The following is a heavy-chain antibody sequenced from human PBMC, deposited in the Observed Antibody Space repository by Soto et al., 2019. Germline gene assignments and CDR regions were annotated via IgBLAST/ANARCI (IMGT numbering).Heavy chain of an antibody. Sequence: ASVKVSCKASGYTFTSYGISWVRQAPGQGLEWMGWISAYNGNTNYAQKLQGRVTMTTDTSTSTAYMELRSLRSDDTAVYYCARGLDYGDYVGYFDYWGQGALVTVSS. J-gene: IGHJ4*02. CDR1: GYTFTSYG. D-gene: IGHD4-17*01. CDR2: ISAYNGNT. CDR3: ARGLDYGDYVGYFDY. V-gene: IGHV1-18*01.